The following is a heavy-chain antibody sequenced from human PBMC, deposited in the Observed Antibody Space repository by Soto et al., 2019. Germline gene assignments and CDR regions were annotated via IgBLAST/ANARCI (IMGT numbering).Heavy chain of an antibody. V-gene: IGHV1-18*01. Sequence: QVQLVQSGAEVKKPGASVKVSCKSSGYTFSMSGISWVRQAPGQGLEWMGWISGYNGKTNYEQKFKYRVTMTTDTSTNMAYMELRSLRSDVTAVYYCAREVPRPYYDCGIDCWCEGTKVTVSS. CDR3: AREVPRPYYDCGIDC. CDR1: GYTFSMSG. CDR2: ISGYNGKT. J-gene: IGHJ6*04. D-gene: IGHD1-1*01.